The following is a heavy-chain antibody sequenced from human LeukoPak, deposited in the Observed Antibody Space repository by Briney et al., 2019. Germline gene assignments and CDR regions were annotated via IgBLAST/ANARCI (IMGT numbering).Heavy chain of an antibody. J-gene: IGHJ4*02. V-gene: IGHV3-48*01. D-gene: IGHD4-23*01. CDR1: GFTFSDYS. CDR3: ARGGRNGGNGHFDY. CDR2: LSGRSSTI. Sequence: GGSLRLSCAASGFTFSDYSMNWVRQAPGKGLGWVSYLSGRSSTIYYADSVKGRFTISRDNAKNSLYLQMNSLRAEDTAVHYCARGGRNGGNGHFDYWGQGTLVTVSS.